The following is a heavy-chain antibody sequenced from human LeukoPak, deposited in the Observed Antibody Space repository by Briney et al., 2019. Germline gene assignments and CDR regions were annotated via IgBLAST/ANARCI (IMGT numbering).Heavy chain of an antibody. CDR3: ARVEDYDILTGFDY. Sequence: GGTLRLSCAASGFTFSSYGMSWVRQAPGKGLEWVSAISGSGGSTYYADSVKGRFTISRDNAKNSLYLQMNSLRAEDTAVYYCARVEDYDILTGFDYWGQGTLVTVSS. J-gene: IGHJ4*02. D-gene: IGHD3-9*01. CDR1: GFTFSSYG. V-gene: IGHV3-23*01. CDR2: ISGSGGST.